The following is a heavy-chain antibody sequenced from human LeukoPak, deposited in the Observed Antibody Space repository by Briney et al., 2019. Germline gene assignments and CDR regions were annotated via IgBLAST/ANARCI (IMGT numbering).Heavy chain of an antibody. J-gene: IGHJ4*02. CDR2: INHSGST. Sequence: SETLSLTCAVYGGSFSGYYWSWIRQPPGEGLEWIGEINHSGSTNYNPSLKSRVTISVDTSKNQFSLKLSSVTAADTAVYYCAGDLYDFWSGYYLDYWGQGTLVTVSS. D-gene: IGHD3-3*01. V-gene: IGHV4-34*01. CDR1: GGSFSGYY. CDR3: AGDLYDFWSGYYLDY.